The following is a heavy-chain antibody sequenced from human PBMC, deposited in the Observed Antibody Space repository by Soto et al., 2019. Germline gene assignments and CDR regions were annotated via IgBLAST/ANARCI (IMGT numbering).Heavy chain of an antibody. CDR3: AKVGIAVAGTEPYFDY. CDR1: GFTFSSYG. V-gene: IGHV3-30*18. D-gene: IGHD6-19*01. CDR2: ISYDGSNK. Sequence: ESGGGVVQPGRSLRLSCAASGFTFSSYGMHWVRQAPGKGLEWVAVISYDGSNKYYADSVKGRFTISRDNSKNTLYLQMNSLRAEDTAVYYCAKVGIAVAGTEPYFDYWGQGTLVTVSS. J-gene: IGHJ4*02.